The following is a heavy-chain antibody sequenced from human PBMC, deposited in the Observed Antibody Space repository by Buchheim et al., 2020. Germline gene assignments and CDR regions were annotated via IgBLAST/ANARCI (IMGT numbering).Heavy chain of an antibody. CDR2: IKQDGSEK. Sequence: EVQLVESGGGLVKPGGSLRLSCAASGFTFSSYSMNWVRQAPGKGLEWVANIKQDGSEKYYVDSVKGRFTISRDNAKNSLYLQMNSLRAEDTAVYYCARPLLEWLVIDYWGQGTL. J-gene: IGHJ4*02. D-gene: IGHD3-3*01. V-gene: IGHV3-7*01. CDR3: ARPLLEWLVIDY. CDR1: GFTFSSYS.